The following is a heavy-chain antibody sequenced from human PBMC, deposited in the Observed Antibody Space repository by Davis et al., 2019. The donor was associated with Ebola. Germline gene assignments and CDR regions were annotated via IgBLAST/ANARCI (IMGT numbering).Heavy chain of an antibody. CDR2: ISSSSSYI. CDR3: ASATRYDWDWFDP. CDR1: GFTFSSYS. V-gene: IGHV3-21*01. D-gene: IGHD5-12*01. J-gene: IGHJ5*02. Sequence: GGSLRLSCAASGFTFSSYSMNWVRQAPGKGLEWVSSISSSSSYIYYADSVKGRFTISRDNAKNSLYLQMNSLRAEDTAVYYCASATRYDWDWFDPWGQGTLVTVSS.